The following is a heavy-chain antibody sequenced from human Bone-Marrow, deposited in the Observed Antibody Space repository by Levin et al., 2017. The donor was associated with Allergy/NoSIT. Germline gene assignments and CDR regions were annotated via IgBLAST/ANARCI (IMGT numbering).Heavy chain of an antibody. D-gene: IGHD3-10*01. CDR1: GYTFTSYD. Sequence: EASVKVSCKASGYTFTSYDINWVRQATGQGLEWMGWMNPNSGNTGYAQKFQGRVTMTRNTSISTAYMELSSLRSEDTAVYYCARGLYYGSGTTCVMDYWGQGTLVTVSS. CDR3: ARGLYYGSGTTCVMDY. V-gene: IGHV1-8*01. CDR2: MNPNSGNT. J-gene: IGHJ4*02.